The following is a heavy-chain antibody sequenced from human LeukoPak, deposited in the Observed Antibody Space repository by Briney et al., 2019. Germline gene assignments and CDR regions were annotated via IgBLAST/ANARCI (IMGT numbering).Heavy chain of an antibody. V-gene: IGHV4-30-2*01. J-gene: IGHJ4*02. CDR2: IYHSGST. CDR3: ASGSREQLVPFDY. CDR1: GGSISSGGYS. D-gene: IGHD6-13*01. Sequence: SQTLSLTCAVSGGSISSGGYSWSWIRQPPGKGLEWIAYIYHSGSTYYNPSLKSRVTISVDRSKNQFSLKLSSVTAADTAVYYCASGSREQLVPFDYWGQGTLVTVSS.